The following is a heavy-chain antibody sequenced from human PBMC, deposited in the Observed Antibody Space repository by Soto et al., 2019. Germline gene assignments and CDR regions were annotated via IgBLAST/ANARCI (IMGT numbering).Heavy chain of an antibody. CDR3: ARGSGTAISYAFDI. V-gene: IGHV3-33*01. D-gene: IGHD5-18*01. CDR2: IWYDGSNK. Sequence: QVQLVESGGGVVQPGRSLRLSCAASGFTFSTYGMHWDRQAPGKGLEWVAVIWYDGSNKYYADSVKGRFTISRDNSRNTLYLQMNSLRAEDTAVYYCARGSGTAISYAFDIWGQGTMVTVSS. J-gene: IGHJ3*02. CDR1: GFTFSTYG.